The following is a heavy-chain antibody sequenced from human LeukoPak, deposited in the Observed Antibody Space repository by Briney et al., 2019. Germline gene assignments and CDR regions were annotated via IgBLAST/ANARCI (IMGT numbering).Heavy chain of an antibody. V-gene: IGHV3-11*01. CDR1: GFTFSDYY. D-gene: IGHD3-3*01. J-gene: IGHJ4*02. CDR3: ASYDFWSGYYFDY. CDR2: ISSSGSTI. Sequence: GGSLRLSCAASGFTFSDYYMSWIRQAPGKGLEWVSYISSSGSTIYYADSVKSRFTISRDNAKNSLYLQMNSLRAEDTAVYYCASYDFWSGYYFDYWGQGTLVTVSS.